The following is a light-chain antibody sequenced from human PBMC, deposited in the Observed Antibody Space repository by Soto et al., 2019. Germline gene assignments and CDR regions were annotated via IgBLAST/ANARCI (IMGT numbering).Light chain of an antibody. CDR3: QQYGSSPGYT. J-gene: IGKJ2*01. Sequence: EIVLTQSPGTLSLSPGERATLSCRASQSVSSSYLAWYQQKPGQAPRLLIYGASGRATGIPDRFSGSGSGTDFTLTISRLEPEDCAVYYCQQYGSSPGYTFGXGTXXXX. CDR1: QSVSSSY. V-gene: IGKV3-20*01. CDR2: GAS.